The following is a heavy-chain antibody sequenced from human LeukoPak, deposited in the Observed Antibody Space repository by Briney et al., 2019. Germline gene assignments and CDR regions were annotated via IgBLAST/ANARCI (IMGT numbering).Heavy chain of an antibody. CDR1: GGSFSGYY. CDR2: INHSGST. V-gene: IGHV4-34*01. CDR3: ARVRRTYYYDSSGYEDY. Sequence: PSETLSLTCAVYGGSFSGYYWSWIRQPPGKGLEWIGEINHSGSTNYNPSLKSRVTISVDTSKNQFSLKLSSVTAVDTAVYYCARVRRTYYYDSSGYEDYWGQGTLVTVSS. D-gene: IGHD3-22*01. J-gene: IGHJ4*02.